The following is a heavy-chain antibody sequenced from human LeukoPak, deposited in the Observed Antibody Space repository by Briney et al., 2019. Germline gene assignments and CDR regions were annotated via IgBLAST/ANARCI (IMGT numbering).Heavy chain of an antibody. CDR2: IYYSGST. V-gene: IGHV4-59*01. J-gene: IGHJ4*02. D-gene: IGHD6-13*01. Sequence: KPSETLSLTCTVSGGSISSYYWSWIRQPPGKGLEWTGYIYYSGSTNYNPSLKSRVTISVDTSKNQFSLKLSSVTAADTAVYYCARDRAAAGTFDYWGQGTLVTVSS. CDR3: ARDRAAAGTFDY. CDR1: GGSISSYY.